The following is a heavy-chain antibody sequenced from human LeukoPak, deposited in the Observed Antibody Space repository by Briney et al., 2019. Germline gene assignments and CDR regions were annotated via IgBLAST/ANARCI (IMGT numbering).Heavy chain of an antibody. V-gene: IGHV1-2*02. D-gene: IGHD1-26*01. J-gene: IGHJ5*01. CDR2: VNPNSGDT. CDR1: GYTFTSYY. Sequence: ASVKVSCKASGYTFTSYYMHWVRQAPGQGLEWMGCVNPNSGDTNYAQKFQGSVTMTRDTSISTVYMELSRLGSDDAAVYYCARASGSYWWFDSWGQGTLVTVSS. CDR3: ARASGSYWWFDS.